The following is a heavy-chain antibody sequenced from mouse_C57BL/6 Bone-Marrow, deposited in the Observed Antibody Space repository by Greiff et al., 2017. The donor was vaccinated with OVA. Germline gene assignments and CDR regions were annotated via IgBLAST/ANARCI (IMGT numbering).Heavy chain of an antibody. J-gene: IGHJ3*01. CDR3: ARPAY. CDR2: IYPRSGNT. Sequence: QVHVKQSGAELVKPGASVKVSCKASGYTFTSYGISWVKQRTGQGLEWIGEIYPRSGNTYYNEKFKGKATLTADKSSSTAYMELRSLTSEDSAVYFCARPAYWGQGTLVTVSA. V-gene: IGHV1-81*01. CDR1: GYTFTSYG.